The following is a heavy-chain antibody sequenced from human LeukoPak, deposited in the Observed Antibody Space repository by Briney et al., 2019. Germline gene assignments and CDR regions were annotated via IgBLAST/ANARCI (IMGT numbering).Heavy chain of an antibody. V-gene: IGHV1-18*01. J-gene: IGHJ6*02. Sequence: ASVKVSCKASGYTFTSYGISWVRQAPGQGLEWMGWISAYNGNTNYAQKLQGRVTMTTDTSTSTAYMELRSLRSEDTAVYYCARSGGKVVAATQYYYYGMDVWGQGTTVTVSS. CDR1: GYTFTSYG. CDR3: ARSGGKVVAATQYYYYGMDV. CDR2: ISAYNGNT. D-gene: IGHD2-15*01.